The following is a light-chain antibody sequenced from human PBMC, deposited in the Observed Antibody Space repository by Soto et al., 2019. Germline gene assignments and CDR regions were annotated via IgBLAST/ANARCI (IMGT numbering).Light chain of an antibody. CDR3: QQSDRVPLT. Sequence: DLQMTQSPSSLSASVGDRVTITCRASQSINKYLNWYQQKPGEAPKLLIYTASTLQSGVPSRFSGSGSGTDFSLNISSLQPEDFATYHCQQSDRVPLTFGGGTKVEIK. CDR1: QSINKY. V-gene: IGKV1-39*01. J-gene: IGKJ4*01. CDR2: TAS.